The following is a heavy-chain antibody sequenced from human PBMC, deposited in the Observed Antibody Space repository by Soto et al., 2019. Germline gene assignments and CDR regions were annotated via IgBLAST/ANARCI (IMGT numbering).Heavy chain of an antibody. J-gene: IGHJ4*02. D-gene: IGHD2-2*01. CDR3: ARGLDQPPVGLYFDT. Sequence: QVQLVQSGAVVKNPGSSVKVSCQTSGGTFNSYLIDWVRQAPGQGLEWMGGIIPAFGTAKYAQKFQGRVTITADKSTTTAYMELRTLTSDDTAVYYCARGLDQPPVGLYFDTWGQGTLVTVSS. V-gene: IGHV1-69*06. CDR1: GGTFNSYL. CDR2: IIPAFGTA.